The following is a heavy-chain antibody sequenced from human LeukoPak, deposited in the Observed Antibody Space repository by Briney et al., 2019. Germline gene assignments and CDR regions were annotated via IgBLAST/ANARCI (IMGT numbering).Heavy chain of an antibody. CDR3: ARGSIQLWLNFDY. CDR1: GGTFSSYA. J-gene: IGHJ4*02. CDR2: IIPIFGTA. D-gene: IGHD5-18*01. V-gene: IGHV1-69*05. Sequence: ASVKVSCKASGGTFSSYAISWLRQAPGQGLEWMGGIIPIFGTANYAQKFQGRVTITTDESTSTAYMELSSLRSEDTAVYNCARGSIQLWLNFDYWGQGTLVTVSS.